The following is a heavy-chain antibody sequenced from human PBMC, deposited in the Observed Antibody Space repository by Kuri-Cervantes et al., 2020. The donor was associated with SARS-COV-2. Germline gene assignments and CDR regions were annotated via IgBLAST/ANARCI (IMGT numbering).Heavy chain of an antibody. CDR3: VLGYCSSTSCHPFDY. D-gene: IGHD2-2*01. V-gene: IGHV4-34*01. CDR2: IYHSGST. CDR1: GGSFSGYY. J-gene: IGHJ4*02. Sequence: GSLRLSCAVYGGSFSGYYWSWIRQPPGKGLEWIGSIYHSGSTYYNPSLKSRVTISVDTSKNQFSLKLSSVTAADTAVYYCVLGYCSSTSCHPFDYWGQGTLVTVSS.